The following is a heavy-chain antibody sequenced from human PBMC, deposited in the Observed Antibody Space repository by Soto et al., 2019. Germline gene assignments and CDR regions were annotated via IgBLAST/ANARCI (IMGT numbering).Heavy chain of an antibody. V-gene: IGHV3-23*01. CDR2: ISGSGGST. D-gene: IGHD1-1*01. J-gene: IGHJ6*02. Sequence: EVQLLESGGGLVQPGGSLRLSCAASGFTFSSYAMSWVRQAPGKGLEWVSAISGSGGSTYYADSVKGRFTISRDNSKNTLYLQMNSLSAEDTAVYYCAKAPYQLYYYYYGMDVWGQGTTVTVSS. CDR3: AKAPYQLYYYYYGMDV. CDR1: GFTFSSYA.